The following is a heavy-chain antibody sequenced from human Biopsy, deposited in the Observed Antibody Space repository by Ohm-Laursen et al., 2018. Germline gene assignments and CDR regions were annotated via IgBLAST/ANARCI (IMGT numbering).Heavy chain of an antibody. V-gene: IGHV3-30*18. CDR3: AKDGGQWLGGAFDI. J-gene: IGHJ3*02. CDR2: SSFDGSNK. Sequence: SLRLSCTASGFGFYAMHWVRQPPGKGLEWLAVSSFDGSNKFYAESVRGRFTISRDRSRDTLYLQMNRLTNEDMALYYCAKDGGQWLGGAFDIWGHGTMVIVAS. D-gene: IGHD6-19*01. CDR1: GFGFYA.